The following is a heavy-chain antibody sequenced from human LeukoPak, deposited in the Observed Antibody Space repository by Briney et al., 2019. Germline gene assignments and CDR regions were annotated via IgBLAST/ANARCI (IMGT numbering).Heavy chain of an antibody. V-gene: IGHV1-69*05. Sequence: VAPVKVSCKASGGTFSSYAISWVRQAPGQGLEWMGGIIPIFGTANYAQKFQGRVTITTDESTSTAYMELSSLRSEDTAVYYCARDRAWGQRHCSSTSCYTLGADWGQGTLVTVSS. D-gene: IGHD2-2*02. CDR3: ARDRAWGQRHCSSTSCYTLGAD. CDR2: IIPIFGTA. J-gene: IGHJ4*02. CDR1: GGTFSSYA.